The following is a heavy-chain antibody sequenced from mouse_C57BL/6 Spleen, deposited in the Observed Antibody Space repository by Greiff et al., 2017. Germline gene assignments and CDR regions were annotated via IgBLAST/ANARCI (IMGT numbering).Heavy chain of an antibody. CDR3: TTTVNAMDY. CDR2: IDPENGDT. V-gene: IGHV14-4*01. J-gene: IGHJ4*01. D-gene: IGHD1-1*01. Sequence: EVQLQQSGAELVRPGASVKLSCTASGFNIKDDYMHWVKQRPEQGLEWIGWIDPENGDTEYASKFQGKATITADTSSNTAYLQLSSLTSEDTAVXYCTTTVNAMDYWGQGTSVTVSS. CDR1: GFNIKDDY.